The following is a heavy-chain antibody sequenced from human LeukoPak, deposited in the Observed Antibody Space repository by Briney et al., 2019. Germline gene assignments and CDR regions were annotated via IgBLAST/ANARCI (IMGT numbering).Heavy chain of an antibody. V-gene: IGHV3-7*01. J-gene: IGHJ4*02. Sequence: GGSLRLSCAASGFTFSTFWVNWVRQTSGKGLEWVANIKQDGSEKYYVDSVKGRFTISRDNAKNSLYLQMNSLRDEDTAVYYCARSSGWIIDFWGQGTLVTVSS. CDR1: GFTFSTFW. D-gene: IGHD6-19*01. CDR3: ARSSGWIIDF. CDR2: IKQDGSEK.